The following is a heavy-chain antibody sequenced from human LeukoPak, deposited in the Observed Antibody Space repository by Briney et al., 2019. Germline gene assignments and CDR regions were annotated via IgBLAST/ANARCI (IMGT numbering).Heavy chain of an antibody. CDR3: ARAVSGRFDY. J-gene: IGHJ4*02. CDR2: IYYSGST. CDR1: GGSMSPYH. V-gene: IGHV4-59*08. Sequence: SSETLSLTCTVSGGSMSPYHWGWIRQPPGKGQEWTGYIYYSGSTNYNPSLNSRVTISVDTSKNQFSLRLSSVTAADTAIYYCARAVSGRFDYWGQGTLVTVSS. D-gene: IGHD6-19*01.